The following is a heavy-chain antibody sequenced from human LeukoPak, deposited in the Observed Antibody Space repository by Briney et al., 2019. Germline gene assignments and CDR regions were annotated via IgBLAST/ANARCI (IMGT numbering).Heavy chain of an antibody. D-gene: IGHD3-10*01. CDR2: ICYSGST. CDR3: ARTGGANPTWFTYYFDY. CDR1: GDSISSSSYY. Sequence: SETLSLTCTVSGDSISSSSYYWGWIRQPPGKGLECIGSICYSGSTYYNPSLKSRVTISADTSKNQFSLKLSSVTAADTAVYYCARTGGANPTWFTYYFDYWGQGTLVTVSS. J-gene: IGHJ4*02. V-gene: IGHV4-39*01.